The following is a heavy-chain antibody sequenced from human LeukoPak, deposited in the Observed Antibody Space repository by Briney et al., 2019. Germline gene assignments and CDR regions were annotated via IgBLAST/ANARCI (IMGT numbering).Heavy chain of an antibody. CDR3: AKDGYSSGSMIDY. D-gene: IGHD6-19*01. Sequence: GGSLRLSCAASGFTFSNAWMSWVRQAPGKGLEWVSAISGSGGSTYYADSVKGRFTISRDNSKNTLYLQMNSLRAEDTAVYYCAKDGYSSGSMIDYWGQGTLVTVSS. CDR2: ISGSGGST. CDR1: GFTFSNAW. V-gene: IGHV3-23*01. J-gene: IGHJ4*02.